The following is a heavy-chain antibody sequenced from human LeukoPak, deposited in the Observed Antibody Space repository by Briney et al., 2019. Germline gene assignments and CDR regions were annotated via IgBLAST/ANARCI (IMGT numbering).Heavy chain of an antibody. Sequence: SETLSLTCAVYGGSFSGYYWSWIRQPPGKGLEWIGEINHSGSTNYSPSLKSRVTISVDTSKNQFSLKLSSVTAADTAVYYCASGSSGWYPSDWGQGILVTVSS. J-gene: IGHJ4*02. CDR3: ASGSSGWYPSD. D-gene: IGHD6-19*01. CDR1: GGSFSGYY. V-gene: IGHV4-34*01. CDR2: INHSGST.